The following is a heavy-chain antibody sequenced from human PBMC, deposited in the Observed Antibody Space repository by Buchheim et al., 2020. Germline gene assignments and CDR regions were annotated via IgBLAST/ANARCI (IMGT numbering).Heavy chain of an antibody. CDR3: ARGGYSSGLTTSLYYDMDA. CDR2: INHSGTT. V-gene: IGHV4-34*01. CDR1: GESFSGYQ. D-gene: IGHD6-25*01. Sequence: QVQLQQWGAGLLKPSETLSLTCAVYGESFSGYQWNWIRQSPGKGLEWIGEINHSGTTKYNPSLKCRVTMSVETSKNQFSLKLTSVTAADTAVYYCARGGYSSGLTTSLYYDMDAWGQGTT. J-gene: IGHJ6*02.